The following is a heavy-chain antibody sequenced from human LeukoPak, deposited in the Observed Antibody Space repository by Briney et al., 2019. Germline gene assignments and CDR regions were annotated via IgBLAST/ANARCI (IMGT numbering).Heavy chain of an antibody. CDR3: AKDLGAYSSSWYYGMDV. Sequence: SGGSLRLSCAASGFTFSSYAMSWVRQAPGKGLEWVSAISGSGGSTYYADSVKGRFTISRDNSKNTLYLQMNSLRAEDTAVYYCAKDLGAYSSSWYYGMDVWGQGTTVTVSS. CDR2: ISGSGGST. D-gene: IGHD6-13*01. CDR1: GFTFSSYA. V-gene: IGHV3-23*01. J-gene: IGHJ6*02.